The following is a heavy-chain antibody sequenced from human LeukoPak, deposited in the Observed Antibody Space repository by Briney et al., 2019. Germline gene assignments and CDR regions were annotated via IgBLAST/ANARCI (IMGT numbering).Heavy chain of an antibody. V-gene: IGHV4-61*02. D-gene: IGHD3-22*01. Sequence: PSETLSLTCTVSGGSISSGSYYWSWIRQPAGTGLEWIGRIYTSGSTNYNPSLKSRVTISVDTSKNQFSLKLSSVTAADTAVYYCARDTYYYDSSGYYLDYWGQGTLVTVSS. J-gene: IGHJ4*02. CDR2: IYTSGST. CDR3: ARDTYYYDSSGYYLDY. CDR1: GGSISSGSYY.